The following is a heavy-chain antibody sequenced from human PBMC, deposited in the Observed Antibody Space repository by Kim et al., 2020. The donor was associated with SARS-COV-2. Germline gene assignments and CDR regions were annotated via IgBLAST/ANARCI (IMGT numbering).Heavy chain of an antibody. D-gene: IGHD3-16*02. V-gene: IGHV1-2*02. CDR1: GYTFTGYY. CDR2: INPNSGGT. CDR3: ARSPRYDYVWGSYRHADGMDV. J-gene: IGHJ6*02. Sequence: ASVKVSCKASGYTFTGYYMHWVRQAPGQGLEWMGWINPNSGGTNYAQKFQGRVTMTRDTSISTAYMELSRLRSDDTAVYYCARSPRYDYVWGSYRHADGMDVWGQGTTVTVSS.